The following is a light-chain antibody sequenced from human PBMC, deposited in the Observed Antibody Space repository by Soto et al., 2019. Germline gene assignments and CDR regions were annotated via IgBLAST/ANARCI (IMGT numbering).Light chain of an antibody. Sequence: DIQMTQSPSSLSASVGERVTITCQASQDISTYLNWYQQKPGKAPNLLIYAASNLETGVPSRFSGSGSGTAFTFTISSLQPEDFATYYCQQYGNLPPKVTFGGGTKVEIK. CDR2: AAS. V-gene: IGKV1-33*01. CDR1: QDISTY. CDR3: QQYGNLPPKVT. J-gene: IGKJ4*01.